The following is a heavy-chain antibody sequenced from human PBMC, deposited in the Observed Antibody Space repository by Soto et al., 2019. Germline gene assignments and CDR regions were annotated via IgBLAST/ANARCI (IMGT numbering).Heavy chain of an antibody. D-gene: IGHD3-16*01. J-gene: IGHJ6*02. V-gene: IGHV4-30-4*01. CDR3: ARVPSPFDYYHAMDV. CDR2: IFPSGTT. CDR1: GDSISGGNQY. Sequence: SETLSLTCTVSGDSISGGNQYWRWIRQPRWKCLEWIGYIFPSGTTYYNPSLKSRLTMSLDASQNQFPLKLNSLTDADTAVYFCARVPSPFDYYHAMDVWGQGTTVT.